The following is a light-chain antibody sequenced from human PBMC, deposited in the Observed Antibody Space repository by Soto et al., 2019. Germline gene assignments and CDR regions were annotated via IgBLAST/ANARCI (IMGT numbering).Light chain of an antibody. CDR2: GAS. V-gene: IGKV1-39*01. Sequence: DIQMTQSPSSLSASVGDRVTITCRTIQSINNYLNWYQQKPGRAPKLLIYGASDLQSGVPSRFSGSGYGTDFTLTISSLQPEDFATYYCQQTYNTPPWTFGQGTKV. CDR3: QQTYNTPPWT. CDR1: QSINNY. J-gene: IGKJ1*01.